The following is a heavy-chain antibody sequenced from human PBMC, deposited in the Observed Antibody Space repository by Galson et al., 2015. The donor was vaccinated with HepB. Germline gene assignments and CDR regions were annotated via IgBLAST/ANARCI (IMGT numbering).Heavy chain of an antibody. CDR3: ARDKIVGATHFDS. CDR1: GFRFNMYW. CDR2: IKQDGSDK. V-gene: IGHV3-7*03. Sequence: SLRLSCAASGFRFNMYWMSWVRQAPGKGLEWVANIKQDGSDKNYVGSVKGRFTISRDNSRNSLFLQMNSLKTEDTAVYYCARDKIVGATHFDSWGQGTLVSVSS. J-gene: IGHJ4*02. D-gene: IGHD1-26*01.